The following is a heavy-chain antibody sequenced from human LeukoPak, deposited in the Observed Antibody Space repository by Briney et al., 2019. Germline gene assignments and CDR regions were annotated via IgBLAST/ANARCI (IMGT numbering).Heavy chain of an antibody. D-gene: IGHD3-16*01. J-gene: IGHJ4*02. CDR1: GFTFSIHG. CDR2: ISGGDDST. Sequence: GGSLRLSCVASGFTFSIHGISWVRRAPGKGLEWVSTISGGDDSTYYTDSVRGRFTISRDNSKNTLHLQMNSLRAEDTALYYCAKVWWGKRTLVYWGQGNQVTVSS. CDR3: AKVWWGKRTLVY. V-gene: IGHV3-23*01.